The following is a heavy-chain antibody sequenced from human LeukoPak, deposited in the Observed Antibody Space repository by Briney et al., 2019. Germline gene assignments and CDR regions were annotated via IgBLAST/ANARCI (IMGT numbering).Heavy chain of an antibody. CDR3: ARDPAIAVAGKGYFQH. V-gene: IGHV1-69*05. Sequence: SVKVSCKASGGTFSSYAISWVRQAPGQGLEWMGGIIPIFGTANYAQKFQGRVTMTTDTSTSTAYMEVRSLRSDDTAVYYCARDPAIAVAGKGYFQHWGQGTLVTVSS. D-gene: IGHD6-19*01. CDR1: GGTFSSYA. J-gene: IGHJ1*01. CDR2: IIPIFGTA.